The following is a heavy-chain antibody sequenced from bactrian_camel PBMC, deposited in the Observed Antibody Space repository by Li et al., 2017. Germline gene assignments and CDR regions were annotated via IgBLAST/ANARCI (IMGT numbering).Heavy chain of an antibody. V-gene: IGHV3S1*01. CDR1: GYTVNTYC. D-gene: IGHD4*01. CDR3: AAGSISPFGGGRDWFGGCDFND. Sequence: HVQLVESGGGLVQPGGSLRLSCAASGYTVNTYCMGWFRQAPGKGREGVAGIVTPYGYTYYANSVKDRFTISRNAAKDTVNLQMNSLKAEDTAMYYCAAGSISPFGGGRDWFGGCDFNDWGHGTQVTVS. CDR2: IVTPYGYT. J-gene: IGHJ4*01.